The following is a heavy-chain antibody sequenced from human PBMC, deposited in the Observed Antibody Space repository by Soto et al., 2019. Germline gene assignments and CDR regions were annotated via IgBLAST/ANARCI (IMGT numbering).Heavy chain of an antibody. CDR1: GGSIRSYY. CDR3: AREAIAVAGPVWFDP. D-gene: IGHD6-19*01. J-gene: IGHJ5*02. CDR2: IYTSGST. Sequence: SETLSLTCTVSGGSIRSYYWSWIRQPAGKGLEWIGRIYTSGSTNYNPSLKSRVTMSVDTSKNQSSLKLSSVTAADTAVYYCAREAIAVAGPVWFDPWGQGTLVTAPQ. V-gene: IGHV4-4*07.